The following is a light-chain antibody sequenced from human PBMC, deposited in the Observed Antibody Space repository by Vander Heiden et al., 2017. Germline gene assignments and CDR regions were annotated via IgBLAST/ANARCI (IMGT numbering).Light chain of an antibody. J-gene: IGKJ5*01. CDR3: QQYHNWPPIT. Sequence: EIVMTQSTATLSVSPGERATLSCRASQSVSSNLAWYQQKPGQAPRLLIYGASTRATGIPARFSGIGSGTEFTLTISSLQSEDFAIYYCQQYHNWPPITFGQGTRLEIK. V-gene: IGKV3-15*01. CDR1: QSVSSN. CDR2: GAS.